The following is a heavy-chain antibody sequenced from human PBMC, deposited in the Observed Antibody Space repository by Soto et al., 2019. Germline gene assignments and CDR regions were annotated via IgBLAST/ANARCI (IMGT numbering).Heavy chain of an antibody. Sequence: QVQLVQSGAEVKKPGSSVKVSCKASGGTFSSYAISWVRQAPGQGLEWMGGIIPIFGTANYAQKFQGRGTTTRAXXTXAXXMERGSRRSEDTAVYYCASGYGDYVRTSPHYGMDVWGQGTTVTVSS. D-gene: IGHD4-17*01. J-gene: IGHJ6*02. CDR3: ASGYGDYVRTSPHYGMDV. CDR1: GGTFSSYA. V-gene: IGHV1-69*05. CDR2: IIPIFGTA.